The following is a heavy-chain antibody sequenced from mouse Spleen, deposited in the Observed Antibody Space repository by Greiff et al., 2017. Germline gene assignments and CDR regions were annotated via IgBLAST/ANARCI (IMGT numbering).Heavy chain of an antibody. CDR3: ARSPWPYAMDY. CDR1: GYSITSDYA. J-gene: IGHJ4*01. Sequence: EVQLVESGPGLVKPSQSLSLTCTVTGYSITSDYAWNWIRQFPGNKLEWMGYISYSGSTSYNPSLKSRISITRDTSKNQFFLQLNSVTTEDTATYYCARSPWPYAMDYWGQGTSVTVSS. V-gene: IGHV3-2*02. CDR2: ISYSGST.